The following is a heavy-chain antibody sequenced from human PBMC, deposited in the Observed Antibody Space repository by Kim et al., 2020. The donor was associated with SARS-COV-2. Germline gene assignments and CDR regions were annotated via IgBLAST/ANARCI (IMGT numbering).Heavy chain of an antibody. D-gene: IGHD1-26*01. CDR2: ISSSSGYT. J-gene: IGHJ4*02. V-gene: IGHV3-21*01. CDR1: GFTFSNYS. Sequence: GGSLRLSCAASGFTFSNYSMNWVRQAPGKGLEWVSSISSSSGYTYYADSVKGRFTISRDNAKNSLYLQMNSLRAEDTAVYYCARDPSGGYYGGYWGQGTLVTVSS. CDR3: ARDPSGGYYGGY.